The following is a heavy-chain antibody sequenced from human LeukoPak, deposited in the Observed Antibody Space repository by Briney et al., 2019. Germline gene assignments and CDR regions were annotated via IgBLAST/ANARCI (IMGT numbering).Heavy chain of an antibody. CDR1: GGSISSGGYS. J-gene: IGHJ5*02. Sequence: SETLYLACAVSGGSISSGGYSWSWIRQPPGKGLEWIGSIYYSGSTYYNTSLKSRVTISVDTSKNQFSLKLSSVTAADTAVYYCARVSSTMSYVRGVTYNWFDPWGQGTLVTVSS. V-gene: IGHV4-30-2*03. D-gene: IGHD3-10*02. CDR3: ARVSSTMSYVRGVTYNWFDP. CDR2: IYYSGST.